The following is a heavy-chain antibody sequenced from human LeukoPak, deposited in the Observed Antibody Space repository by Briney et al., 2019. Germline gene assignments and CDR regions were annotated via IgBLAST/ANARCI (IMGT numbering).Heavy chain of an antibody. V-gene: IGHV1-46*01. CDR2: INPSGGST. Sequence: EASVKVSCKASGYTFTSYYMHWVRQAPGQGLEWMGIINPSGGSTSYAQKFQGRVTMTRDMSTSTVYMELSSLRSEDTAVYYCARDGVGLTTVKYGWQVGAFDIWGQGTMVTVSS. CDR3: ARDGVGLTTVKYGWQVGAFDI. CDR1: GYTFTSYY. J-gene: IGHJ3*02. D-gene: IGHD4-17*01.